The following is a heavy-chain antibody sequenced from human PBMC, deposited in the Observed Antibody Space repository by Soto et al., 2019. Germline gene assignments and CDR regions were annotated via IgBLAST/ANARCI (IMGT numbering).Heavy chain of an antibody. J-gene: IGHJ4*02. CDR2: IKSKNDGGTT. CDR1: GFTFTNAW. CDR3: AAVLPNWGAYAFDY. V-gene: IGHV3-15*07. D-gene: IGHD7-27*01. Sequence: EVQLVESGGGLVEPGGSLRLSCAASGFTFTNAWLNWVRQAPGKGLEWVGRIKSKNDGGTTDYAAPVKGRFTISRDDSENTVYLQMNSLKTEDTGVYYCAAVLPNWGAYAFDYWGQGTLVTVSS.